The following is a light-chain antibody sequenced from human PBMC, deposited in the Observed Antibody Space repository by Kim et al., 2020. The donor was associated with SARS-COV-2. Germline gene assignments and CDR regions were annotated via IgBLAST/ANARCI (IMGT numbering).Light chain of an antibody. CDR1: EEINNW. Sequence: GDRVSITCRAREEINNWLAWYQQRPGKAPRLLMFAATSLQSGVPSRFSGSASGTNFTLTITSLQPEDFATYYCQQANSFPRTFGQGTKVDIK. CDR3: QQANSFPRT. J-gene: IGKJ1*01. CDR2: AAT. V-gene: IGKV1-12*01.